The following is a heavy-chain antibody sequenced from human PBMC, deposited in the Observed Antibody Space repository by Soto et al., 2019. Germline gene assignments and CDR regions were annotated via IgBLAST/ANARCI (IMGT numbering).Heavy chain of an antibody. V-gene: IGHV3-23*01. CDR3: AKDLPPGGDYDILTGYQMIDY. CDR1: GFTFSSYA. Sequence: GGSLRLSCAASGFTFSSYAMSWVRQAPGKGLEWVSAISGSGGSTYYADSVKGRFTISRDNSKNTLYLQMNSLRAEDTAVYYCAKDLPPGGDYDILTGYQMIDYWGQGTLVTVSS. D-gene: IGHD3-9*01. CDR2: ISGSGGST. J-gene: IGHJ4*02.